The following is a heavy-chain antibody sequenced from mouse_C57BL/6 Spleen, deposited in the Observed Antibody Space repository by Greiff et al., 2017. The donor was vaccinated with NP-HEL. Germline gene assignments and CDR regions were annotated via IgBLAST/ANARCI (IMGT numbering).Heavy chain of an antibody. CDR3: TRGDYYGSSYYFDY. Sequence: QVQLQQSGAELVRPGASVTLSCKASGYTFTDYEMHWVKQTPVHGLEWIGAIDPETGGTAYNQKFQGKAILTADKSSSTAYMELRSLTSEDSAVYYCTRGDYYGSSYYFDYWGQGTTLTVSS. CDR1: GYTFTDYE. CDR2: IDPETGGT. J-gene: IGHJ2*01. D-gene: IGHD1-1*01. V-gene: IGHV1-15*01.